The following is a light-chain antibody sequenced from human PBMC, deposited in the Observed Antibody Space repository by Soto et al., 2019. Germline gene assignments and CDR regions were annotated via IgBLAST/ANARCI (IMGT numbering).Light chain of an antibody. CDR1: SSNVGDNY. V-gene: IGLV1-51*01. J-gene: IGLJ1*01. CDR2: DKD. CDR3: GTCDGSQSALYV. Sequence: QSVLTQPPSASAAPGQKVTISCTGSSSNVGDNYVSWYQQLPGTAPKLLMYDKDKRPSGIPDRFSGSKSGTSATLGITGLQTGDEADYYCGTCDGSQSALYVFGTGTKVTVL.